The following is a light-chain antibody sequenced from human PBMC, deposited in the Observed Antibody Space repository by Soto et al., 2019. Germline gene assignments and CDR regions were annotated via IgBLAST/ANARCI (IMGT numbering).Light chain of an antibody. CDR3: QQYDSSGT. V-gene: IGKV3-20*01. CDR2: GAS. J-gene: IGKJ1*01. Sequence: EIVFTQSPCTLSLSPGERATLSCRASQSVSNNYLAWYQQKPGQAPRLLIYGASNRATGIPDRFSGSGSGTDFTLTISRLEPEDFAAYYCQQYDSSGTFGQGTKVDIK. CDR1: QSVSNNY.